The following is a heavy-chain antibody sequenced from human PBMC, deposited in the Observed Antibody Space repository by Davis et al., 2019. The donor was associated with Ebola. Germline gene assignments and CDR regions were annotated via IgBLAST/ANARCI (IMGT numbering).Heavy chain of an antibody. J-gene: IGHJ6*02. CDR3: ARDGPLFALGDYYYGMDV. CDR1: GFTFSRYP. Sequence: GESLKISCAASGFTFSRYPMDWVRQAPGEGLEWVARISYDGSNKYYADSVKGRFTIARDNSKNTLYLQMTSLRAGDTAVYYCARDGPLFALGDYYYGMDVWGQGTTVTVSS. D-gene: IGHD3-16*01. V-gene: IGHV3-30-3*01. CDR2: ISYDGSNK.